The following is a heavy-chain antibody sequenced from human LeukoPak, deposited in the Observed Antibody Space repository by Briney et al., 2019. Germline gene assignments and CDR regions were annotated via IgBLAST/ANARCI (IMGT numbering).Heavy chain of an antibody. J-gene: IGHJ3*02. CDR3: ARGLVGTTVVNRAAFDI. CDR2: INPSGGST. Sequence: ASVKVSCKASGYTFTSYYIHWVRQAPGQGLEWMGIINPSGGSTNYAQKFQGRVIMTRDTSTSTVYMELSSLRSDDTAVHYCARGLVGTTVVNRAAFDIWGQGTMVTVSS. CDR1: GYTFTSYY. D-gene: IGHD4-23*01. V-gene: IGHV1-46*01.